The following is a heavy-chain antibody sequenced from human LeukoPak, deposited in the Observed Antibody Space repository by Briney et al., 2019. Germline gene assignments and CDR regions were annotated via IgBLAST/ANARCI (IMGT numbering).Heavy chain of an antibody. CDR1: GGSISSYY. Sequence: PSETLSLTCTVSGGSISSYYWSWIRQPPGKGLEWIGYIYYSGSTNYNPSLKSRVTISVDASKNQFSLKLSSVTAADTAVYYCATQGWLQSEYYFDYWGQGTLVTVSS. V-gene: IGHV4-59*01. CDR2: IYYSGST. J-gene: IGHJ4*02. CDR3: ATQGWLQSEYYFDY. D-gene: IGHD5-24*01.